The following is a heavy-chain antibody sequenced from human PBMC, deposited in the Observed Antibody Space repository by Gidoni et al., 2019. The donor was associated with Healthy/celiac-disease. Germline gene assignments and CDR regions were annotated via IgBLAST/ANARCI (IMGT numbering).Heavy chain of an antibody. Sequence: EVQLLASGGGLVQPGGSLILPCAASGFTFDSYAMSWVRQAPGKGLEWVSAISGSGGSTYYADSVKGRFTISRDNSKNTLYLQMNSLRAEDTAVYYCAKVQGGGYYYYGMDVWGQGTTVTVSS. CDR2: ISGSGGST. J-gene: IGHJ6*02. CDR1: GFTFDSYA. V-gene: IGHV3-23*01. D-gene: IGHD3-16*01. CDR3: AKVQGGGYYYYGMDV.